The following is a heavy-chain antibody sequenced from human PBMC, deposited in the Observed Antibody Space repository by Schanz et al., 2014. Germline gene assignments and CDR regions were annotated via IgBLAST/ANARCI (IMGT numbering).Heavy chain of an antibody. Sequence: EVQLVESGGGLIHPGGSLRLSCAVSGFTVNTNYMTWVRQAPGKGLEWVGRSKNKAARYTTEYAASVRGRFTISRDDSKNSLYLQMTSLKTEETAVYYCVVWFGGVRNSWGQGTLVTVSS. V-gene: IGHV3-72*01. CDR2: SKNKAARYTT. CDR1: GFTVNTNY. CDR3: VVWFGGVRNS. D-gene: IGHD3-10*01. J-gene: IGHJ4*02.